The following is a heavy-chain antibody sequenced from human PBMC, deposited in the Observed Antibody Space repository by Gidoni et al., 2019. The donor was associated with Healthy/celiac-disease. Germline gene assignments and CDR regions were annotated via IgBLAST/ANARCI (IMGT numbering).Heavy chain of an antibody. J-gene: IGHJ4*02. D-gene: IGHD3-22*01. CDR3: ARVGYYYDSSGSPNPKFDY. V-gene: IGHV4-30-4*01. CDR1: GGSISSGDYY. CDR2: IYYSGST. Sequence: QVQLQESGPGLVKPSQTLSLTCTVSGGSISSGDYYWSWIRQPPGKGLEWIGYIYYSGSTYYNPSLKSRVTISVDTSKNQFSLKLSSVTAADTAVYYCARVGYYYDSSGSPNPKFDYWGQGTLVTVSS.